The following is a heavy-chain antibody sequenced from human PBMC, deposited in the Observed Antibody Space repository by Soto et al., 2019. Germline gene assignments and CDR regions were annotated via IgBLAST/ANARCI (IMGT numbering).Heavy chain of an antibody. CDR2: IWYDGSNK. J-gene: IGHJ6*02. Sequence: QVQLVESGGGVVQPGRSLRLSCAASGFTFSSYGMHWVRQAPGKGLEWVAVIWYDGSNKYYADSVKGRFTISRDNSKNTLYLQINSLRAEDTAVYYCGGSSTYYYYGMDVWGQGTTVTVSS. CDR1: GFTFSSYG. D-gene: IGHD6-6*01. V-gene: IGHV3-33*01. CDR3: GGSSTYYYYGMDV.